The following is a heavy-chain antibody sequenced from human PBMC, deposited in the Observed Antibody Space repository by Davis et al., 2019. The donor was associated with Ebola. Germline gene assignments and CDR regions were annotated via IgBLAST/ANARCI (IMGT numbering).Heavy chain of an antibody. Sequence: SETLSLTCTVSGGSISSGDYYWSWIRQPPGKGLEWIGYIYYSGSTYYNPSLKSRVTISVDTSKNQFSLKLSSVTAADTAVYYCARETRGWWFDPWGQGTLVTVSS. CDR1: GGSISSGDYY. D-gene: IGHD2-15*01. V-gene: IGHV4-30-4*01. CDR2: IYYSGST. CDR3: ARETRGWWFDP. J-gene: IGHJ5*02.